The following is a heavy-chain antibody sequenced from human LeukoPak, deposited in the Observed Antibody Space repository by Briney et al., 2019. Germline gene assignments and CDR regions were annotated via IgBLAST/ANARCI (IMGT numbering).Heavy chain of an antibody. Sequence: GGSLRLSCVASGLTVSRHYMTWVRQAPGKGLAWLSVISTGGSTNYADSVKGRFTISRDNSKNILYLQMNSLRAEDTAVYYCARDDYYDSSGLDYWGQGILVTVSS. V-gene: IGHV3-53*01. D-gene: IGHD3-22*01. J-gene: IGHJ4*02. CDR3: ARDDYYDSSGLDY. CDR1: GLTVSRHY. CDR2: ISTGGST.